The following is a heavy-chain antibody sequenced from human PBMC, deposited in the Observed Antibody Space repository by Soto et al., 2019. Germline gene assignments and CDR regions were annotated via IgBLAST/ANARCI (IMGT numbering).Heavy chain of an antibody. CDR3: AREGYDFWSGYYTY. CDR1: GYSISSGYY. J-gene: IGHJ4*02. D-gene: IGHD3-3*01. Sequence: PSETLSLTCAVSGYSISSGYYWGWIRQPPGKGLEWIGSIYHSGSTYYNPSLKSRVTISVDTSKNQFSLKLSSVTAADTAVYYCAREGYDFWSGYYTYWGQGTLVTVSS. CDR2: IYHSGST. V-gene: IGHV4-38-2*02.